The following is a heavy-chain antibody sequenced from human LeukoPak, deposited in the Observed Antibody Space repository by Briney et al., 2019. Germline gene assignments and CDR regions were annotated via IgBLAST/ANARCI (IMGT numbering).Heavy chain of an antibody. Sequence: PSETLSLTCAVYGGSFSGYYWSWIRQPPGKGLEWIGEINHSGGTNYNPSLKSRVTISVDTSKNQFSLKLSSVTAADTAVYYCARDDYYGSGSYYPYWYFDLWGRGTLVTVSS. D-gene: IGHD3-10*01. CDR1: GGSFSGYY. CDR2: INHSGGT. J-gene: IGHJ2*01. CDR3: ARDDYYGSGSYYPYWYFDL. V-gene: IGHV4-34*01.